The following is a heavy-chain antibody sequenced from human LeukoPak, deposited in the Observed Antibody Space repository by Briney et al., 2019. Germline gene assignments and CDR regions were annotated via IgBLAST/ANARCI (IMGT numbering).Heavy chain of an antibody. CDR2: IKQDGSEK. V-gene: IGHV3-7*03. CDR3: ARTRITIFGVSGGMDV. CDR1: GFTFSSYW. D-gene: IGHD3-3*01. J-gene: IGHJ6*02. Sequence: PGGSLRLSCAASGFTFSSYWMSWVRQAPGKGLEWVANIKQDGSEKYYVDSVKGRFTISRDNAKNSLYLQMNSLRAEDTALYHCARTRITIFGVSGGMDVWGQGTTVTVSS.